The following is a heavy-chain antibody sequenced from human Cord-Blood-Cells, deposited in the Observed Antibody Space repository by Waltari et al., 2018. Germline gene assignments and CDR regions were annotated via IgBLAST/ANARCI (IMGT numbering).Heavy chain of an antibody. J-gene: IGHJ4*02. CDR3: ATRAPTGDPKNPFDY. Sequence: QVQLVQSGAEVKKPGASVKVSCKVSGYTITDLDMHWGRQAPGKGLEWMGGFDPEDGETIYAQKFQGRVTMTEDTSTDTAYMELSSLRSEDTAVYYCATRAPTGDPKNPFDYWGQGTLVTVSS. D-gene: IGHD7-27*01. CDR1: GYTITDLD. CDR2: FDPEDGET. V-gene: IGHV1-24*01.